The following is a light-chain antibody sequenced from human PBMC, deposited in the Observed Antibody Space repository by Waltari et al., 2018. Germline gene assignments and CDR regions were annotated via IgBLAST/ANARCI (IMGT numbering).Light chain of an antibody. V-gene: IGLV1-40*01. Sequence: QSVLTQPPSVSGAPGQRVTISCTGSSSNIGAGYDVHWYQQLPGTAPKLLIYVTCTRPSVVPHRFSGSKSGTSASLAITGLQAEDEADYYCQSYDSSLSVYVFGTGTKVTVL. CDR2: VTC. J-gene: IGLJ1*01. CDR1: SSNIGAGYD. CDR3: QSYDSSLSVYV.